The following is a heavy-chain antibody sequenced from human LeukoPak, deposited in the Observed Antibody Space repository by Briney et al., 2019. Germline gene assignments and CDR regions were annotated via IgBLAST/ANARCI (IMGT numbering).Heavy chain of an antibody. CDR3: AKDLSYRSGGSPYAFDY. CDR1: GFTVRINS. V-gene: IGHV3-53*01. CDR2: IYSGGNT. D-gene: IGHD2-15*01. Sequence: GGSLRLSCTVSGFTVRINSMSWVREAPGKGLEGGSFIYSGGNTHYSDSVKGRFTISRDDSKHTLYLDMHSLRGDDGGVFHCAKDLSYRSGGSPYAFDYWGQGTLVTVSS. J-gene: IGHJ4*02.